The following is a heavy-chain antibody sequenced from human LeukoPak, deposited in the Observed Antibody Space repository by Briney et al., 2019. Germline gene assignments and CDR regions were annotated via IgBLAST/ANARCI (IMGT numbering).Heavy chain of an antibody. V-gene: IGHV3-53*01. D-gene: IGHD3-22*01. CDR2: IYSGGST. CDR1: GFTVSNSY. CDR3: ASYHDNSGYSPHLDY. J-gene: IGHJ4*02. Sequence: GGSLRLSCAASGFTVSNSYMNWVRQAPGKGLEWVSVIYSGGSTYYADSVKGRFTISRDNSKNTIYLQMNSLRAEDTAPYYCASYHDNSGYSPHLDYWGQGTLVTVSS.